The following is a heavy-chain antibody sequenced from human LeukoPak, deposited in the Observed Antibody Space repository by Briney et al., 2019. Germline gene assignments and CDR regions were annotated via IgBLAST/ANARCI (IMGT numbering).Heavy chain of an antibody. D-gene: IGHD2-21*02. CDR2: IWYGGSNK. Sequence: GRSLRLSCAASGFTFSSYGMHWVRQAPGKGLEWVAVIWYGGSNKYYADSVKGRFTISRDNSKNTLYLQMNSLRAEDTAVYYCAKDFRGDSYYFDYWGQGTLVTVSS. CDR3: AKDFRGDSYYFDY. CDR1: GFTFSSYG. V-gene: IGHV3-30*18. J-gene: IGHJ4*02.